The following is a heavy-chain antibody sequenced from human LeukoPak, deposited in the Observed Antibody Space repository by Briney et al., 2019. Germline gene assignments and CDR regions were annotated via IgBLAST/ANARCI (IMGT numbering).Heavy chain of an antibody. CDR1: GFTFSSYA. CDR2: IWYDGSNK. Sequence: PGGSLRLSCAASGFTFSSYAMSWVRQAPGKGLEWVAVIWYDGSNKYYADSVKGRFTISRDNSKNTLYLQMNSLRAEDTAVYYCARKVGYYDSSGYPHDAFDIWGQGTMVTVSS. J-gene: IGHJ3*02. V-gene: IGHV3-33*08. D-gene: IGHD3-22*01. CDR3: ARKVGYYDSSGYPHDAFDI.